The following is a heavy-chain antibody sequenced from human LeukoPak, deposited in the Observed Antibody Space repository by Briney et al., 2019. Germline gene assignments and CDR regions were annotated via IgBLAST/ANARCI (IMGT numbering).Heavy chain of an antibody. CDR3: ARGRYSSLNYYYYYYMDV. CDR1: GGSFSGYY. V-gene: IGHV4-34*01. CDR2: INHSGST. D-gene: IGHD6-13*01. J-gene: IGHJ6*03. Sequence: PSETLSLTCAVYGGSFSGYYGSWIRQPPGKGLEWIGEINHSGSTNYNPSLKSRVTISVDTSKNQFSLKLSSVTAADTAVYYCARGRYSSLNYYYYYYMDVWGKGTTVTVSS.